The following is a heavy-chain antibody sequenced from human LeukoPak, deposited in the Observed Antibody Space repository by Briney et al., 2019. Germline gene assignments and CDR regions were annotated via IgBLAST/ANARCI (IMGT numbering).Heavy chain of an antibody. D-gene: IGHD6-19*01. CDR2: IYHSGST. V-gene: IGHV4-4*02. CDR1: GCTISSSDM. CDR3: ARSSGWYLYYFDY. Sequence: SASLTLSCAVSGCTISSSDMRWVVRPPRGKGQGWIGVIYHSGSTNYNPYLKSRVTISVDKSKNQFSLKLSSVTAADTAVYYCARSSGWYLYYFDYWGQGTLVTVSS. J-gene: IGHJ4*02.